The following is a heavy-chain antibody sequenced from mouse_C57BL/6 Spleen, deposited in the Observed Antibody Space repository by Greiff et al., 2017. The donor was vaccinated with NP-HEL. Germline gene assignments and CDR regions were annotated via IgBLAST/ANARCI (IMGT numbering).Heavy chain of an antibody. CDR3: ALYGNDWYFDV. J-gene: IGHJ1*03. D-gene: IGHD2-1*01. Sequence: EVQLQQSGPELVKPGASVKISCKASGYTFTDYYMNWVKQSHGKSLEWIGDINPNNGGTSYIQKFKGKATLTVDKSSSTAYMELRSLTSEDSAVYYCALYGNDWYFDVWGTGTTVTVSS. CDR2: INPNNGGT. CDR1: GYTFTDYY. V-gene: IGHV1-26*01.